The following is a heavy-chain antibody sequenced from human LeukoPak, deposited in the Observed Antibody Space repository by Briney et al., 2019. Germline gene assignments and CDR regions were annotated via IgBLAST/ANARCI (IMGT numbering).Heavy chain of an antibody. J-gene: IGHJ4*02. CDR1: GGTFSSYA. D-gene: IGHD1-26*01. V-gene: IGHV1-69*13. CDR3: ARGTAPLIIVGATDY. Sequence: SVKVSCKASGGTFSSYAISWVRQAPGQGLEWMGGIIPIFGTANYAQKFQGRVTITADESMSTAYMELSSLRSEDTAVYYCARGTAPLIIVGATDYWGQGTLVTVSS. CDR2: IIPIFGTA.